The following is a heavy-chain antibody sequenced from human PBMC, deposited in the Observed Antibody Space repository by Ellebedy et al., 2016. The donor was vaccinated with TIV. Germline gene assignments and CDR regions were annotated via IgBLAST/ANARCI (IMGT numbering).Heavy chain of an antibody. CDR3: ARGRYLSRHRLDF. D-gene: IGHD2-2*01. J-gene: IGHJ6*02. CDR2: TSYDDSVQ. CDR1: GFTFRTHG. Sequence: GESLKISCAASGFTFRTHGMHWVRQAPGKGLEWVALTSYDDSVQYYADSVKGRFTISRDNSKNTLYLQMNSLTDEDTALYFCARGRYLSRHRLDFWGQGTTVTVSS. V-gene: IGHV3-30*19.